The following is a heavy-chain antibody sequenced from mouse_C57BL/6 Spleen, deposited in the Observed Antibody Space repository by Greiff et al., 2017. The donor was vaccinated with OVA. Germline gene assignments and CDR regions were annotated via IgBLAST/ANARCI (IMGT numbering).Heavy chain of an antibody. CDR2: IYPGSGST. J-gene: IGHJ4*01. D-gene: IGHD1-1*01. CDR1: GYTFTSYW. V-gene: IGHV1-55*01. Sequence: QVQLQQPGAELVKPGASVTMSCKASGYTFTSYWITWVKQRPGQGLEWIGDIYPGSGSTTSNAKFKRKATLTVDTSSSTAYRQRSSLTSEDSAVYYCARGDYYGSSPWAMDYWGQGTSVTVSS. CDR3: ARGDYYGSSPWAMDY.